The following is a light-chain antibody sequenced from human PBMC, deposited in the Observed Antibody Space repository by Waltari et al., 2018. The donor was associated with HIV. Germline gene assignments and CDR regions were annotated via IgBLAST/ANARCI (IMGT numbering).Light chain of an antibody. CDR3: QAWDSSTSHVV. Sequence: SYELTQPPSVSVSPGQTASITCSGDKLVDKYACWYQQKPGQSPVLVIYQDSKRPSGIPERFSGSNSGNTATLTISGTQAMDEADYYCQAWDSSTSHVVFGGGTKLTVL. CDR2: QDS. J-gene: IGLJ2*01. V-gene: IGLV3-1*01. CDR1: KLVDKY.